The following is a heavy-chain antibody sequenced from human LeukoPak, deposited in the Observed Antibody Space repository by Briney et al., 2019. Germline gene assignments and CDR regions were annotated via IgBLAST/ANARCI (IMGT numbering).Heavy chain of an antibody. J-gene: IGHJ5*02. CDR2: IYYTGSP. V-gene: IGHV4-39*01. D-gene: IGHD3-10*01. CDR3: GRRGGYYGSGKTYWFDP. CDR1: GGSINSSSYY. Sequence: SETLSLTCTVSGGSINSSSYYWVWIRQPPGKGLEWIGTIYYTGSPYYNPSLNSRVTISIDTSKNQFSLKLSSVTAADTAVYYCGRRGGYYGSGKTYWFDPWGQGTLVTVSS.